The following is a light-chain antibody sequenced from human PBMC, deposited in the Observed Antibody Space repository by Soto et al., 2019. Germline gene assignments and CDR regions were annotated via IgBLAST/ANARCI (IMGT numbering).Light chain of an antibody. Sequence: SALSVYIGDSLTINRRASQSISSWLAWYQQKPGKAPKLLIYGASTLQSGVPSRFSGSGSGTDFTLTISSLQPEDCATYYCGQDYIYPLRFGQVT. CDR2: GAS. J-gene: IGKJ1*01. V-gene: IGKV1-6*01. CDR1: QSISSW. CDR3: GQDYIYPLR.